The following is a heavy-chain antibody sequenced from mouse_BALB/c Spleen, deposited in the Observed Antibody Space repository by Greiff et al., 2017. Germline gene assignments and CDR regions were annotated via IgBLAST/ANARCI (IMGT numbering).Heavy chain of an antibody. CDR3: AYGYSDY. Sequence: QVQLQQSGADLVRPGTSVKISCKASGYTFTNYWLGWVKQRPGYGLEWIGDIYPGGGYTNYNEKFKVKGTLTADTSSSTAYMQLSSLTSEDSAVYYCAYGYSDYWGQGTTLTVSS. V-gene: IGHV1-63*02. CDR1: GYTFTNYW. J-gene: IGHJ2*01. CDR2: IYPGGGYT. D-gene: IGHD1-1*01.